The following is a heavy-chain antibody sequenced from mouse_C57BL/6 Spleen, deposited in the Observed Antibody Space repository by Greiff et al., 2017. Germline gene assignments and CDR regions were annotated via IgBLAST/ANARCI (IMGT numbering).Heavy chain of an antibody. J-gene: IGHJ2*01. CDR2: ILPGSGST. CDR3: ARFLYYGSSPTGVDY. D-gene: IGHD1-1*01. V-gene: IGHV1-9*01. CDR1: GYTFTGYW. Sequence: QVQLLQSGAELMKPGASVKLSCKATGYTFTGYWIEWVKQRPGHGLEWFGAILPGSGSTNYNEKFKGKATFTADTSSNTAYMQLSSLTTEDSAIYYCARFLYYGSSPTGVDYWGQGTTLTVSS.